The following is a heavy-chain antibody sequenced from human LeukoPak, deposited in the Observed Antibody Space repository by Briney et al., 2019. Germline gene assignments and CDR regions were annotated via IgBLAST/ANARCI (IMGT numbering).Heavy chain of an antibody. D-gene: IGHD2-2*01. CDR3: ARYYCSSTSCAIDP. V-gene: IGHV1-2*02. CDR2: INPNSGGT. J-gene: IGHJ5*02. CDR1: GYTFTGYY. Sequence: ASVKVSCKASGYTFTGYYMHCVRQAPGQGLEWMGWINPNSGGTNYAQKFQGRVTMTRDTSISTAYMELSRLRSDDTAVYYCARYYCSSTSCAIDPWGQGTLVTVSS.